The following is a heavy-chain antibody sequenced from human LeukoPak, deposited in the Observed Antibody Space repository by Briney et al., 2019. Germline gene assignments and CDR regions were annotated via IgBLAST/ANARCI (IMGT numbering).Heavy chain of an antibody. V-gene: IGHV5-51*01. CDR1: XX. D-gene: IGHD6-13*01. CDR2: IYPGDSDA. CDR3: ASRGSSSWYYFDY. J-gene: IGHJ4*02. Sequence: XXXGXXRQMPGKGLEWMGIIYPGDSDARYSPSFQGQVTISADKSISTAYLQWSSLKASDTAMYYCASRGSSSWYYFDYWGQGTLVTVSS.